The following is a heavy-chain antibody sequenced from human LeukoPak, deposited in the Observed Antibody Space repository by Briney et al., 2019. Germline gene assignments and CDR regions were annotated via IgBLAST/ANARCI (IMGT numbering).Heavy chain of an antibody. J-gene: IGHJ4*02. CDR2: INSDGSST. CDR1: GFTFSSYW. Sequence: GGSLRLSCAASGFTFSSYWMHWVRQAPGKGLVWVSRINSDGSSTSYADSVRGRFTISRDDSKNTLYLQMKNLRAEDTAVYYCAKDGAWLRFDDWGQGILVTVSS. CDR3: AKDGAWLRFDD. D-gene: IGHD5-12*01. V-gene: IGHV3-74*01.